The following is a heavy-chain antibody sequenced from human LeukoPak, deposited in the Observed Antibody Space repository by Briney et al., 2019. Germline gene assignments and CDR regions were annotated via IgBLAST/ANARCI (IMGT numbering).Heavy chain of an antibody. V-gene: IGHV4-28*05. CDR2: IYYSGSF. Sequence: SETLSLTCAVSGYSVSSSKWWGWIRQPPGKGLEWIGYIYYSGSFYSNPSLKSRVTMSVDTSKSLFSLNLRSVTALDTAMYFCARYNRGPDYFDYWGQGTLVSVSS. D-gene: IGHD5-24*01. CDR1: GYSVSSSKW. J-gene: IGHJ4*02. CDR3: ARYNRGPDYFDY.